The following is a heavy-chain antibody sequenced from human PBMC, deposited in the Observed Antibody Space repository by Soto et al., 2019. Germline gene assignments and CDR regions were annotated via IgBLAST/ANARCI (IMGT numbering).Heavy chain of an antibody. V-gene: IGHV3-74*01. CDR2: INSDGSST. CDR1: GFTFSSYW. D-gene: IGHD6-19*01. Sequence: PGGSLRLSCAASGFTFSSYWMHWVRQSPGKGLVWVSRINSDGSSTSYADSVKGRFTISRDNDKKTLYLQMNSLRAEDTAVYYCARGYRYSSGYNWFDRWGQGTLVNVSS. J-gene: IGHJ5*02. CDR3: ARGYRYSSGYNWFDR.